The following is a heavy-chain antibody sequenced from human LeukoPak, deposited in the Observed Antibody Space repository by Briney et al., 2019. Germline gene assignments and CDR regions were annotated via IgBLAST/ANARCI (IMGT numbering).Heavy chain of an antibody. D-gene: IGHD3-10*01. CDR2: LYPGLSS. CDR1: GGPMYSYY. Sequence: PSETLSLTCTVYGGPMYSYYWSWIRQTAGKGLEWIGGLYPGLSSDYNPSLKSRVTMSIDTSKNQFALKLSSVTAADTAVYYCARHARLQGQSELDYWGQGTLVTVSS. V-gene: IGHV4-4*07. J-gene: IGHJ4*02. CDR3: ARHARLQGQSELDY.